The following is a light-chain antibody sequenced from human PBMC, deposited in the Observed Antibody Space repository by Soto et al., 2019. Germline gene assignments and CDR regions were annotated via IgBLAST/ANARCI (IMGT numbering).Light chain of an antibody. CDR2: WAS. CDR1: QSVLYSSNNENY. J-gene: IGKJ4*01. CDR3: QQYYSTPLT. Sequence: DIVMTQSPDSLAVSLGERATINCRSSQSVLYSSNNENYLAWYQQKAGQPPKLLIYWASTRESGVPDRFSGSGSGTDFTLSISSLQAEDVAVYYCQQYYSTPLTFGGGTKGDIK. V-gene: IGKV4-1*01.